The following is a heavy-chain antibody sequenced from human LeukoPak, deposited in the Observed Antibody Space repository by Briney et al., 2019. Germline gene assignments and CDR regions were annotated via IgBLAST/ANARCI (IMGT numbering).Heavy chain of an antibody. CDR1: GGSISSYY. J-gene: IGHJ4*02. CDR3: ARTLSEYSSSSFGY. Sequence: SETLSLTCTVSGGSISSYYWSWIRQPPGKGLEWIGYIYYSGSTNYNPSLKSRVTISVDTSKNQFSLKLSSVTAADTAVYYCARTLSEYSSSSFGYWGQGTLVTVSS. D-gene: IGHD6-6*01. V-gene: IGHV4-59*01. CDR2: IYYSGST.